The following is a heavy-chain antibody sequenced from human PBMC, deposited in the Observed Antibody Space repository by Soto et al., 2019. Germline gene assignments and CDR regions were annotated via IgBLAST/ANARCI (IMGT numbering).Heavy chain of an antibody. D-gene: IGHD3-22*01. J-gene: IGHJ1*01. V-gene: IGHV3-30*03. CDR2: VAYDGSRT. CDR1: GFIFSGSG. Sequence: QVQLVESGGGVVQPGTSLRLTCAASGFIFSGSGMHWVRQAPGKGLEWVALVAYDGSRTHYGDSGKARFTISRDNGENTLYLQMNSLRTEDTAVDCCARWVGGSMYDNRGKFESWGRGTLVIVSS. CDR3: ARWVGGSMYDNRGKFES.